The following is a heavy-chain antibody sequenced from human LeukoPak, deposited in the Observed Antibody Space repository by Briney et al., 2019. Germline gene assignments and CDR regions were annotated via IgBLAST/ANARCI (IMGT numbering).Heavy chain of an antibody. CDR3: ARGYYDILTGSYYYGMDV. Sequence: GRSLRLSCAASGFTFSSYGMHWVRQAPGKGLEWVAVICYDGSNKYYADSVKGRFTISRDNSKNTLYLQMNSLRAEDTAVYYCARGYYDILTGSYYYGMDVWGKGTTVTVSS. CDR2: ICYDGSNK. J-gene: IGHJ6*04. CDR1: GFTFSSYG. D-gene: IGHD3-9*01. V-gene: IGHV3-33*01.